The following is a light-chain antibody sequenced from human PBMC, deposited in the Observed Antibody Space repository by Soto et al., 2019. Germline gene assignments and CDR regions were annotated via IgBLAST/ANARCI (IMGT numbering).Light chain of an antibody. CDR2: WAS. CDR1: QSVFFSSYTKDF. V-gene: IGKV4-1*01. CDR3: QQYCSTPLT. Sequence: DIVMTQSPDSLAVSLGERATINCKSSQSVFFSSYTKDFLAWYQQKTGQPPKLLIYWASTREAGVPDRFSGSGSGTDFTLTISSLQAEDVAVYYCQQYCSTPLTFGGGTKVEIK. J-gene: IGKJ4*01.